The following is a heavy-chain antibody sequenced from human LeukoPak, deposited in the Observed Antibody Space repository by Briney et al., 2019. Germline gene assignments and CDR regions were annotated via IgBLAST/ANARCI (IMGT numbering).Heavy chain of an antibody. D-gene: IGHD6-19*01. J-gene: IGHJ4*02. CDR3: ARDQPGIAVAGSVDY. V-gene: IGHV4-38-2*02. CDR2: IYHSGST. Sequence: SETLSLTCTVSGGSISSYYWSWIRQPPGKGLEWIGSIYHSGSTYYNPSLKSRVTISVDTSKNQFSLKLSSVTAADTAVYYCARDQPGIAVAGSVDYWGQGTLVTVSS. CDR1: GGSISSYY.